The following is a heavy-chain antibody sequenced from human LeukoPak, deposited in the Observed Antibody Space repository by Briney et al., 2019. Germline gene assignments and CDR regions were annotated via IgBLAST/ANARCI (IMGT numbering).Heavy chain of an antibody. CDR2: MNPNSCNT. CDR1: GYTVTSYD. Sequence: ASVTVSCTASGYTVTSYDNNWVRPATGQGLEWMGWMNPNSCNTGYAHNFQGRNTLTRNTVKSTAYQDPINLTSLDAAVKFLSKDSRTTTAWYYYYMDVWGKGTTVTVSS. CDR3: SKDSRTTTAWYYYYMDV. V-gene: IGHV1-8*01. J-gene: IGHJ6*03. D-gene: IGHD2/OR15-2a*01.